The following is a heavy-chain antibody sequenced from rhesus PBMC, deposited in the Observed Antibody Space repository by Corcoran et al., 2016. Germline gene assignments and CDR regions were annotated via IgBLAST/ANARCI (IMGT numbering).Heavy chain of an antibody. CDR2: ISNCCVRT. V-gene: IGHV3S5*01. Sequence: EVQLVESGGGLVQPGGSLRLSCAASGFTFSSYGMSWVRQAPGKGMEWVSYISNCCVRTYYADPVKGRFTISRENSKNTLSLQRNSLRAEDTAVYYCAKDWVDCSGIYCYAEYFEFWGQGALVTVSS. CDR3: AKDWVDCSGIYCYAEYFEF. D-gene: IGHD2-27*01. CDR1: GFTFSSYG. J-gene: IGHJ1*01.